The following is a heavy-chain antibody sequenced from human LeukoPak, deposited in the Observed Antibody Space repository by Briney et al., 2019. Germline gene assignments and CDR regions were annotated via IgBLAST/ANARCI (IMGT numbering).Heavy chain of an antibody. CDR3: AKDNAYYYADY. J-gene: IGHJ4*02. CDR2: IGYDGRNK. CDR1: GFTFSSYG. V-gene: IGHV3-30*02. D-gene: IGHD3-10*01. Sequence: GGSLRLSCAASGFTFSSYGIHWVRQAPGKGLEWVTFIGYDGRNKYYADSVKGRFTISRDNSKNTLYLQVNSLRAEDTAVYYCAKDNAYYYADYWGQGTLVTVSS.